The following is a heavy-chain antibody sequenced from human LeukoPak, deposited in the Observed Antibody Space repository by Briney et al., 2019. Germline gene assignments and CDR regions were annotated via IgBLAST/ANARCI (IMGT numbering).Heavy chain of an antibody. V-gene: IGHV1-69*13. CDR1: GGTFSSYA. CDR3: ARVPSTHSSGSYYYYYYMDV. D-gene: IGHD6-19*01. CDR2: IIPIFGTA. Sequence: SVKVSCKASGGTFSSYAISWVRQAPGQGLEWMGGIIPIFGTANYAQKFQGRVTITADESTSTAYMELSSLRSEDTAVYYGARVPSTHSSGSYYYYYYMDVWGKGATVTVSS. J-gene: IGHJ6*03.